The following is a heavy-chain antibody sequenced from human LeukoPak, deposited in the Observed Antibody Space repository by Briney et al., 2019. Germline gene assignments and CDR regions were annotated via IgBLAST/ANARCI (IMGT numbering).Heavy chain of an antibody. V-gene: IGHV4-31*03. CDR1: GGSISSGVYY. Sequence: PSETLSLTCTVSGGSISSGVYYWSWIRQHPGKGLEWVGYIGDRGSTYYNPSLKSRVTVSVDTSKSQFSLKVSSVTAADTAVYYCARGARMTFDYWGQGTLVTVSS. D-gene: IGHD4/OR15-4a*01. J-gene: IGHJ4*02. CDR2: IGDRGST. CDR3: ARGARMTFDY.